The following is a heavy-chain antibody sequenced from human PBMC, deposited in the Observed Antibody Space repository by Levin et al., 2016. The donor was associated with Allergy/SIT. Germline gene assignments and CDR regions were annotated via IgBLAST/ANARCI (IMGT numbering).Heavy chain of an antibody. D-gene: IGHD3-16*01. CDR2: IYYSGST. J-gene: IGHJ6*02. V-gene: IGHV4-39*01. Sequence: WIRQPPGKGLEWIGSIYYSGSTYYNPSLKSRVTISVDTSKNQFSLKLSSVTAADTAVYYCARFGVVRDYVWGSSSGMDVWGQGTTVTVSS. CDR3: ARFGVVRDYVWGSSSGMDV.